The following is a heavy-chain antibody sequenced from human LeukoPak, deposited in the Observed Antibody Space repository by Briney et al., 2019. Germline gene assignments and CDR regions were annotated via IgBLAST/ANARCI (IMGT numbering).Heavy chain of an antibody. CDR1: GGSISSSSYY. CDR3: ARRTNKGYYFDY. CDR2: IYYTGNT. J-gene: IGHJ4*02. Sequence: SETLSLTCTVSGGSISSSSYYWGWIRQPPGKGLEWIGSIYYTGNTYHNPSLKSRVTISVDTSKNQFSLKLSSVTAADTAVYYCARRTNKGYYFDYWGQGTLVTVSS. V-gene: IGHV4-39*01. D-gene: IGHD2-15*01.